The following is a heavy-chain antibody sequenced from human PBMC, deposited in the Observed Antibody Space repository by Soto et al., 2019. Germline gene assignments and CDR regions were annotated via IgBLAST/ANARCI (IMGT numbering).Heavy chain of an antibody. J-gene: IGHJ5*01. V-gene: IGHV4-30-4*01. D-gene: IGHD7-27*01. CDR3: ARGRYCLTGRCFPNWFDS. CDR2: IYKSATT. Sequence: SETLSLTRSVSGDSISNLDYFWAWIRRPPGQALEYIGYIYKSATTYYNPSFESRVAISVDTSKSQFSLNVTSVTAADTAVYFCARGRYCLTGRCFPNWFDSWGQGALVTVSS. CDR1: GDSISNLDYF.